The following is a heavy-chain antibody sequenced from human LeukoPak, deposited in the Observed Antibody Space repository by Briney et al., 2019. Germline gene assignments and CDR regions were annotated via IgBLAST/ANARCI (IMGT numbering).Heavy chain of an antibody. CDR2: IDIDGSTT. V-gene: IGHV3-74*01. CDR3: VRDRDGYNY. J-gene: IGHJ4*02. Sequence: GGYLRLSCAASGFTFSNSLMHWVRQVPGKGLVWVARIDIDGSTTHYADSVKGRFTISRDNAKNTLYLQMNILRAEDTAVYYCVRDRDGYNYWGQGTLVTVSS. D-gene: IGHD5-24*01. CDR1: GFTFSNSL.